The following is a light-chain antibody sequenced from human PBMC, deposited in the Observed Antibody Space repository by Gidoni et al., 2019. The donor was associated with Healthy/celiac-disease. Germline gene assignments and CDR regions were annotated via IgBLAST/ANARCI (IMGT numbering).Light chain of an antibody. CDR1: QSVSISY. CDR2: GAS. CDR3: QQYGSSPLT. J-gene: IGKJ1*01. Sequence: EFMLKQSKGTLSLSQWERATLSCRASQSVSISYLSWYQQTPGPAPRLLYYGASSRATGIPDRCRGSCSGTDFPLTISILEPDDFTFYYCQQYGSSPLTFGQGTKVEIK. V-gene: IGKV3-20*01.